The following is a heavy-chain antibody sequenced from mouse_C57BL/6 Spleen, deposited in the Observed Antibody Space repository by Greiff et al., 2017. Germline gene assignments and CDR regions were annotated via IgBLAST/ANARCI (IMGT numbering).Heavy chain of an antibody. CDR3: TRSELGLHAMDY. CDR1: GYTFTDYE. D-gene: IGHD4-1*01. J-gene: IGHJ4*01. Sequence: VQLQQSGAELVRPGASVTLSCKASGYTFTDYEMHWVKQTPVHGLEWIGAIDPETGGTAYNQKFKGKAILTADKSSSTAYMELRSLTSEDSAVYYCTRSELGLHAMDYWGQGTSVTVSS. CDR2: IDPETGGT. V-gene: IGHV1-15*01.